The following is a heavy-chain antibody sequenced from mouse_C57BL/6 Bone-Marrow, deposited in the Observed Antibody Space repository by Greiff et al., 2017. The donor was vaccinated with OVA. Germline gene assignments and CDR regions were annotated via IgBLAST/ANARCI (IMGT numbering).Heavy chain of an antibody. D-gene: IGHD1-1*01. CDR1: GFTFSSYG. CDR2: ISSGGSYT. V-gene: IGHV5-6*01. CDR3: ARHRYYYGSSRYWYFDV. Sequence: DVHLVESGGDLVKPGGSLKLSCAASGFTFSSYGMSWVRQTPDKRLEWVATISSGGSYTYYPDSVKGRFTISRDNAKNTLYLQMSSLKSEDTAMYYCARHRYYYGSSRYWYFDVWGTGTTVTVSS. J-gene: IGHJ1*03.